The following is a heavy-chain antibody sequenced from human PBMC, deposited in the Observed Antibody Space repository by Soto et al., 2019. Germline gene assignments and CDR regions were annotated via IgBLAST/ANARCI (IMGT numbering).Heavy chain of an antibody. CDR3: AKEDTTGFSAYYFDY. CDR1: GFSFSNYA. D-gene: IGHD3-22*01. CDR2: ISGSGGTT. Sequence: EVQLLESGGGLVQPGESLRLSCAARGFSFSNYAMSWVRQAPGKGREWVSGISGSGGTTYYADSVKGRFTISRDNSKTMLFLQINSLRAEDTAIYYCAKEDTTGFSAYYFDYWGQGSQVTVSS. V-gene: IGHV3-23*01. J-gene: IGHJ4*02.